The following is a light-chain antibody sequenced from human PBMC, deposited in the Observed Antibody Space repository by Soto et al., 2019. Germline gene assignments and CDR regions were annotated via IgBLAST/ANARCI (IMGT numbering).Light chain of an antibody. CDR1: QDISNY. Sequence: DVQMTQSPSSLSASLGDRVTITCQASQDISNYLNWYQQKPGKAPKLLIYDAPNLETGVPSRFSGSGSGTDFTFTISSLQPEDIATYYCQQYDNLPLTFGGGTKVDIK. CDR3: QQYDNLPLT. CDR2: DAP. J-gene: IGKJ4*01. V-gene: IGKV1-33*01.